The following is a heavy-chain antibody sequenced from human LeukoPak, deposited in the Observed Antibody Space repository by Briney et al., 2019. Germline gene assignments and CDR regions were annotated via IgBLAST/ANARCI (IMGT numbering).Heavy chain of an antibody. V-gene: IGHV3-23*01. CDR2: ISGSGGST. CDR3: AKGRKSYYYGMDV. CDR1: GFTFSMYA. Sequence: PGGSLRLSCAASGFTFSMYAMNWLRQAPGKGLEWVSGISGSGGSTYYADSVKGRFTISRDNSKNTLYLQMNSLRAEDTAVYHCAKGRKSYYYGMDVWGQGTTVTVSS. J-gene: IGHJ6*02. D-gene: IGHD1-14*01.